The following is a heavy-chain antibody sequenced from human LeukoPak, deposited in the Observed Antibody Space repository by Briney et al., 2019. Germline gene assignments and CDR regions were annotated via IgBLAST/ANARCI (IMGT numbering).Heavy chain of an antibody. CDR1: GGSFSGYY. CDR3: ARGGLYLL. Sequence: SETLSLTCAVYGGSFSGYYWSWIRQPPGKGLEWIGEINHSGSTNYNPSLKSRVTITVDTSKNQFSLKLSSVTAADTAVYYCARGGLYLLWGQGTLVTVSS. CDR2: INHSGST. V-gene: IGHV4-34*01. J-gene: IGHJ4*02. D-gene: IGHD2-8*01.